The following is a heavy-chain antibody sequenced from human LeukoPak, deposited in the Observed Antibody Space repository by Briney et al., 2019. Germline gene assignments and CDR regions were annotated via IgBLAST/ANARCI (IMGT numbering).Heavy chain of an antibody. D-gene: IGHD6-13*01. CDR1: GFTFSSYA. CDR2: ISDSGGI. J-gene: IGHJ4*02. CDR3: AKEIAAGGTPSFDY. V-gene: IGHV3-23*01. Sequence: TGGSLRLSCGASGFTFSSYAMSWVRQAPGKGLEWVSGISDSGGIYYLDSVKGRFTISRDNSKNMLHLEMNSLKVEDTAIYYCAKEIAAGGTPSFDYWARESWSASPQ.